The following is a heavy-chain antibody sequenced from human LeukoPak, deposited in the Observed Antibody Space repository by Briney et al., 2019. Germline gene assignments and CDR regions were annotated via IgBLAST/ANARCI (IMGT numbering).Heavy chain of an antibody. CDR3: AKDGGTYYDILTGYYLEYYYYYYMDV. CDR1: GFTFSSYG. CDR2: ISYDGSNK. V-gene: IGHV3-30*18. D-gene: IGHD3-9*01. Sequence: GGSLRLSCAASGFTFSSYGMHWVRQAPGKGLEWVAVISYDGSNKYYADSVKGRFTISRDNSKNTLYLQMNSLRAEDTAVYYCAKDGGTYYDILTGYYLEYYYYYYMDVWGKGTTVTISS. J-gene: IGHJ6*03.